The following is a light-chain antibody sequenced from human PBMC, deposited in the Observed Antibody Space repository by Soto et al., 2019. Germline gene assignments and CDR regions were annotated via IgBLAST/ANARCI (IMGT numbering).Light chain of an antibody. CDR3: QQYKSWPYT. J-gene: IGKJ2*01. CDR1: QSISDK. V-gene: IGKV3-15*01. CDR2: GAS. Sequence: EIVMTQSPVTLSVSPGERVTLSCRASQSISDKSAWYQQKPGQAPRLLMFGASTRANGIPARFSGSGSGTDFTLTITGLQSEDFAVYYCQQYKSWPYTFGQGTKLEIK.